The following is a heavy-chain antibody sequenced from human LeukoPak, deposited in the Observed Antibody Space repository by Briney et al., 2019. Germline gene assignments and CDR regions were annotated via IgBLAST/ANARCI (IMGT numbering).Heavy chain of an antibody. Sequence: KTSETLSLTCAVYGGSFSGYYWSWIRQPPGKGLEWIGEINHSGSTNYNPSLKSRVTISVDTSKNQFSLELSSVTAADTAVYYCARWDFDYWGQGTLVTVSS. CDR1: GGSFSGYY. J-gene: IGHJ4*02. CDR3: ARWDFDY. V-gene: IGHV4-34*01. CDR2: INHSGST.